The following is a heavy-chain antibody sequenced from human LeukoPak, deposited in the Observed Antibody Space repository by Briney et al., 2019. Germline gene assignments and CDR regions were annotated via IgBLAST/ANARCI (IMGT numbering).Heavy chain of an antibody. V-gene: IGHV3-74*01. D-gene: IGHD3-9*01. CDR2: INTDGSST. CDR3: ARAKRVWYFETDAFDI. Sequence: GGSLRLSCAASGFTFSSYWMHWVRQAPGKGLVWVSRINTDGSSTSYADSMKGRFTISRDNAKNTLYLQMNSLRAEDTAVYYCARAKRVWYFETDAFDIWGQGTMVTVSS. CDR1: GFTFSSYW. J-gene: IGHJ3*02.